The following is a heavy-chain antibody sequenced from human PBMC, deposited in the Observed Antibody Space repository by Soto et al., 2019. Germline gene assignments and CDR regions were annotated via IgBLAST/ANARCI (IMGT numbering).Heavy chain of an antibody. CDR3: AREYYYDSSGYYRDAFDI. CDR2: IYYSGST. J-gene: IGHJ3*02. Sequence: SETLSLTCTVSGGSISSYYWSWIRQPPGKGLEWIGYIYYSGSTNYNPSLKSRVTISVDTSKNQFSLKLSSVTAADTAVYYCAREYYYDSSGYYRDAFDIWGQGAMVTVSS. CDR1: GGSISSYY. V-gene: IGHV4-59*01. D-gene: IGHD3-22*01.